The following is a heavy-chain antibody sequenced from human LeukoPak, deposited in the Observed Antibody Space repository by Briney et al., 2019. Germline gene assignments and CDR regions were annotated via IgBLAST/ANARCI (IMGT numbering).Heavy chain of an antibody. D-gene: IGHD1-26*01. CDR3: ARIDSGSYDFDY. J-gene: IGHJ4*02. Sequence: GGSLRLSCAASGFTVSSNYMSWVRQAPGKGLEWVSLIYSGGDTYYTDSVKGRFTISRDNSKNTLYLQMNTLRAEDTAVYYCARIDSGSYDFDYWGQGTLVTVSS. CDR2: IYSGGDT. V-gene: IGHV3-53*01. CDR1: GFTVSSNY.